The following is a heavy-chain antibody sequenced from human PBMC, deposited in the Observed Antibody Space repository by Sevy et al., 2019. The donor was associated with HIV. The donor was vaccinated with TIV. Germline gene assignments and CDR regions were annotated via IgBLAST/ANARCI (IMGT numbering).Heavy chain of an antibody. J-gene: IGHJ5*02. CDR1: GGSFSGYY. CDR2: INHSGST. CDR3: AKDGTTYYDFWSGYKGWFDP. V-gene: IGHV4-34*01. Sequence: SETLSLTCAVYGGSFSGYYWSWIRQPPGKGLEWIGEINHSGSTNYNPSLKSRVTISVDTSKNQFSLKLSSVTAADTAVYYCAKDGTTYYDFWSGYKGWFDPWGQGTLVTVSS. D-gene: IGHD3-3*01.